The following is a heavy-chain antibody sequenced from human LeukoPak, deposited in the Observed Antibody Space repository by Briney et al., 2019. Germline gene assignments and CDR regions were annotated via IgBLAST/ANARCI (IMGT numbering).Heavy chain of an antibody. CDR2: IIPIFGTA. V-gene: IGHV1-69*01. CDR1: GGTFSSYA. J-gene: IGHJ4*02. D-gene: IGHD2-2*02. Sequence: VASVKVSCKASGGTFSSYAISWVRQAPGQGLEWMGGIIPIFGTANYAQKFQGRVTITADESTSTAYMELSSLRSEDTAVYYCARERGGYCSSTSCYTLDYWGQGTLVTVSS. CDR3: ARERGGYCSSTSCYTLDY.